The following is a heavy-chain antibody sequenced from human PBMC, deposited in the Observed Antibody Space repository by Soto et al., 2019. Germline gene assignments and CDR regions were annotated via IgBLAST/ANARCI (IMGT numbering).Heavy chain of an antibody. V-gene: IGHV1-69*06. D-gene: IGHD2-2*01. CDR3: ARGVVPAAIYWFDP. CDR1: GGTFSSYA. J-gene: IGHJ5*02. Sequence: SVKVSCKASGGTFSSYAISWVRQAPGQGLEWMGGIIPIFGTANYAQKFQGRVTITADKSTNTAYMELSSLRSEDTAVYYCARGVVPAAIYWFDPWGQGTLVTVSS. CDR2: IIPIFGTA.